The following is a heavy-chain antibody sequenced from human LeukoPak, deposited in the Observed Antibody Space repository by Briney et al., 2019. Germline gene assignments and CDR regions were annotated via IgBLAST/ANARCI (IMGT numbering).Heavy chain of an antibody. CDR3: ARSEGHRGRYYYYYYMDV. J-gene: IGHJ6*03. D-gene: IGHD3-10*01. V-gene: IGHV1-69*05. CDR1: GGTFSSYA. Sequence: SVKVSCKASGGTFSSYAISWVRQAPGQGLEWMGGIIPIFGTANYAQKFQGRVTITTDESTSKAYMELSSLRSEDTAVYYCARSEGHRGRYYYYYYMDVWGKGTTVTVSS. CDR2: IIPIFGTA.